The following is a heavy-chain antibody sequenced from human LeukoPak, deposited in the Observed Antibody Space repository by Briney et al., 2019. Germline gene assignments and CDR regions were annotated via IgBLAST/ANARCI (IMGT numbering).Heavy chain of an antibody. D-gene: IGHD3-16*01. CDR1: GFTFTNYW. CDR3: AREGKGGFDY. CDR2: IKQDGSEK. V-gene: IGHV3-7*01. J-gene: IGHJ4*02. Sequence: PGGSLRLSCAASGFTFTNYWMSWVRQAPGKGLEWVANIKQDGSEKSYVDSVKGRLTISRDNANNSLYLQMNSLRAEDTAIFYCAREGKGGFDYWGQGTLVTVSS.